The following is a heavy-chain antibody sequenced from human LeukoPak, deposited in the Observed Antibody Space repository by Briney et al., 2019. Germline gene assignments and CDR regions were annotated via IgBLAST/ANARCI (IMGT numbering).Heavy chain of an antibody. D-gene: IGHD2-2*02. Sequence: PGRSLRLSCAASGFTFDDYAMHWVRQAPGKGLEWVSGISWTSGSIGYADSVKGRFTISRDNAKNSLYLQMSSLRAEDTALYYCAKDGYCSSTSCYTWFDPWGQGTLVTVSS. CDR2: ISWTSGSI. CDR1: GFTFDDYA. J-gene: IGHJ5*02. V-gene: IGHV3-9*01. CDR3: AKDGYCSSTSCYTWFDP.